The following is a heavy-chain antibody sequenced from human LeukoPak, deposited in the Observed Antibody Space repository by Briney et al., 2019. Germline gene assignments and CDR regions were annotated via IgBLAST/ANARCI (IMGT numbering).Heavy chain of an antibody. Sequence: SETLSLTCAVYGGSFSGYYWSWIRQPPGKGLEWIGEINHSGSTNYNPSLKSRVTISVDTSKNQFSLKLSSVTAADTAVYYCARVPYSSGWYPFDYWGQGTLVTVSS. CDR2: INHSGST. CDR1: GGSFSGYY. V-gene: IGHV4-34*01. J-gene: IGHJ4*02. D-gene: IGHD6-19*01. CDR3: ARVPYSSGWYPFDY.